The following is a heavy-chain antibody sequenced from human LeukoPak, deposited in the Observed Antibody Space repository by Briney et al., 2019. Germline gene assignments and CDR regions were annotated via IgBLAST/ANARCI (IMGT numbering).Heavy chain of an antibody. CDR1: GGTFSSYA. Sequence: SVKVSCKASGGTFSSYAISWVRQAPGQGLEWTGGIIPIFGTANYAQRFQGRVTITADESTSTAYMELSSLRSEDTAVYYCAREWEALAAFDIWGQGTMVTVSS. J-gene: IGHJ3*02. D-gene: IGHD1-26*01. V-gene: IGHV1-69*13. CDR3: AREWEALAAFDI. CDR2: IIPIFGTA.